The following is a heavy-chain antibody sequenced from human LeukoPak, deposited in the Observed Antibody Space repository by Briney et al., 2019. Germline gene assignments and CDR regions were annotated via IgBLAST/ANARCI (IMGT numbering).Heavy chain of an antibody. CDR2: INPNNGGT. CDR3: AREPRPRGGWFVSD. D-gene: IGHD6-19*01. V-gene: IGHV1-2*02. Sequence: VASVRVSCKASGYRFTDYHIHWVRQAPGQGLEWMGWINPNNGGTNYAQIFQGRVTMTRDTSISTAYMELSRLRSDDTAVYFCAREPRPRGGWFVSDWGQGTLVTVSS. CDR1: GYRFTDYH. J-gene: IGHJ4*02.